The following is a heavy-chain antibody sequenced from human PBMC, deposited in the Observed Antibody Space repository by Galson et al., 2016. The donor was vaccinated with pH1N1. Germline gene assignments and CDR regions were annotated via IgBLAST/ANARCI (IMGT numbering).Heavy chain of an antibody. Sequence: SLRLSCAASGFTFDDYAMLWVRQAPGKGLEWVSGISWSSGSIAYADSVKGRFTISRDNAKNSLYLQMNSLRAEDTALYYCAKVVGNNFGYVDYWGQGTLVTVAS. CDR2: ISWSSGSI. CDR1: GFTFDDYA. V-gene: IGHV3-9*01. CDR3: AKVVGNNFGYVDY. D-gene: IGHD1-1*01. J-gene: IGHJ4*02.